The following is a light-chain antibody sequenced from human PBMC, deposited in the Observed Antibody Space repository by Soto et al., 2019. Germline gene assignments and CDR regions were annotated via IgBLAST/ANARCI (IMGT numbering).Light chain of an antibody. J-gene: IGKJ5*01. Sequence: DIQMTQSPATLSASVGDRATISCRASQDISNYLTWYQQKPGKAPKLLIYGASSLETGVPSRFSGSGSGTDFTFTISSLQPEDIATYYCQQYDNLPITFGQGTRLEIK. V-gene: IGKV1-33*01. CDR2: GAS. CDR3: QQYDNLPIT. CDR1: QDISNY.